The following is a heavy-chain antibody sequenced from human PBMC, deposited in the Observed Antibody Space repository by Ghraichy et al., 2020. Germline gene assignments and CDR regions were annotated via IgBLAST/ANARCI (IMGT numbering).Heavy chain of an antibody. V-gene: IGHV3-15*01. CDR3: TTEVGYCSSTSCYVNDNWFDP. CDR2: IKSKTDGGTT. Sequence: SCAASGFTFSNAWMSWVRQAPGKGLEWVGRIKSKTDGGTTDYAAPVKGRFTISRDDSKNTLYLQMNSLKTEDTAVYYCTTEVGYCSSTSCYVNDNWFDPWGQGTLVTVSS. J-gene: IGHJ5*02. CDR1: GFTFSNAW. D-gene: IGHD2-2*01.